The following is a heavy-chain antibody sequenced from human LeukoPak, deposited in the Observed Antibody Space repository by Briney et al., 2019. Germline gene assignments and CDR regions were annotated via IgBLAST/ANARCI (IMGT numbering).Heavy chain of an antibody. CDR1: GFTFRHYW. CDR3: AATTVTTFDY. CDR2: IWYDGSNK. J-gene: IGHJ4*02. Sequence: GGSLRLSCEASGFTFRHYWMSWVRQAPGKGLEWVAVIWYDGSNKYYADSVKGRFTISRDNSKNTLYLQMNSLRAEDTAVYYCAATTVTTFDYWGQGTLVTVSS. D-gene: IGHD4-17*01. V-gene: IGHV3-33*08.